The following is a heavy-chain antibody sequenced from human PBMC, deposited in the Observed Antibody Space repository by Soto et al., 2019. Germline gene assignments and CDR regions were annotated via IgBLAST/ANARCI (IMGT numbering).Heavy chain of an antibody. V-gene: IGHV4-59*01. CDR3: ARARFCTSTSCYHYFDF. Sequence: SETLSLTCTVSGGTISSSSWSWIRQPPGRGLEWIGYIYNNGRTDYNPSLKSRVTIPVDTSKNHFSLKLSSVTPADTAVYYCARARFCTSTSCYHYFDFWGQGTLVTVSS. J-gene: IGHJ4*02. D-gene: IGHD2-2*01. CDR1: GGTISSSS. CDR2: IYNNGRT.